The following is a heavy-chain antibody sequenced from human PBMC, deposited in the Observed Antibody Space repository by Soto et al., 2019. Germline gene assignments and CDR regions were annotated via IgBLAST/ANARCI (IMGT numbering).Heavy chain of an antibody. D-gene: IGHD1-26*01. CDR2: IYYSGST. Sequence: QLKLQESGPGLVKPSETLSLTCTVSGGSISSSSYYWGWIRQPPGKGLEWIGSIYYSGSTYYNPSLKSRVTISVDTCKNQFSLKLSSVTAADTAVYYCASGSYFWFDPWGQGTLVTVSS. J-gene: IGHJ5*02. V-gene: IGHV4-39*01. CDR1: GGSISSSSYY. CDR3: ASGSYFWFDP.